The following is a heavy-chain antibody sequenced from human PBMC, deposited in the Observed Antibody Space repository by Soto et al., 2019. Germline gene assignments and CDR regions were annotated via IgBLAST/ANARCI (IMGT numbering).Heavy chain of an antibody. CDR2: ISAYNGDT. D-gene: IGHD4-17*01. J-gene: IGHJ6*02. CDR3: ARDTYGDYETYSCYGMDV. Sequence: ASVKVSCKASGYTFTNFGFSWVRQAPGQGLEWMGWISAYNGDTNYAQKFQGRVSMTTDTSTSTAYMELRSLRSDDTAVYYCARDTYGDYETYSCYGMDVWTQGTTVTVSS. CDR1: GYTFTNFG. V-gene: IGHV1-18*01.